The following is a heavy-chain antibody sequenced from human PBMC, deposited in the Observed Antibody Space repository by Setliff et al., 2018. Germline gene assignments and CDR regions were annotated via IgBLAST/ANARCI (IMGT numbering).Heavy chain of an antibody. V-gene: IGHV5-51*01. CDR2: IYPGDSDT. D-gene: IGHD2-2*01. CDR3: TRHEDRNKCTSSSCYRENDAFDV. Sequence: PGESLKISCKASGYIFTNYWIGWVRQMPGKGLEWMGVIYPGDSDTRYSPSFQGQVTISADKSINTAYLQWSSLKAPDTAIYYCTRHEDRNKCTSSSCYRENDAFDVWGQGAMVT. CDR1: GYIFTNYW. J-gene: IGHJ3*01.